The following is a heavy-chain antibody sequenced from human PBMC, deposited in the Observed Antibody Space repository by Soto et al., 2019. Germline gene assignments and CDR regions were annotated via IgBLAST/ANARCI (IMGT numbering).Heavy chain of an antibody. CDR2: INPNSGGT. V-gene: IGHV1-2*04. CDR3: ARYGLPHYDFWSGSCPFFDY. J-gene: IGHJ4*02. Sequence: ASVKVSCKASGYTFTGYYMHWVRRAPGQGLEWMGWINPNSGGTNYAQKFQGWVTMTRDTSISTAYMELSRLRSDDTAVYYCARYGLPHYDFWSGSCPFFDYWGQGTLVTVSS. D-gene: IGHD3-3*01. CDR1: GYTFTGYY.